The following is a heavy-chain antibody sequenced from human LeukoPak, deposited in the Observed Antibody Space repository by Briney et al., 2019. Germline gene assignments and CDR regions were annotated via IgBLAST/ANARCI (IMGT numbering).Heavy chain of an antibody. V-gene: IGHV4-34*01. CDR3: ARSPPYCSSPGCYLDWFDP. D-gene: IGHD2-2*01. Sequence: SETLSLTCAVYGGSFSGYYWSWVRQPPGKGLEWIGEINHSGSTNYNPSLKSRVTISVDTSKNQFSLKLSSVTAADTAVYYCARSPPYCSSPGCYLDWFDPWGQGTLVTVSS. CDR2: INHSGST. CDR1: GGSFSGYY. J-gene: IGHJ5*02.